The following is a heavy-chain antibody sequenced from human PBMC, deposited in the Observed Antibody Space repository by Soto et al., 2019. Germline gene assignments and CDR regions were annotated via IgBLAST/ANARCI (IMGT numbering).Heavy chain of an antibody. CDR3: ARNLAARFDY. CDR2: ITDSGSTK. Sequence: WGSLRLTCAPSVFPFSDYYMNLIRQAPGKGLELVSHITDSGSTKYYAASVKGRFTISMDNAKKSLFLQMNSLRAEDTAVYYCARNLAARFDYWGQGTPVTVSS. V-gene: IGHV3-11*01. D-gene: IGHD6-6*01. J-gene: IGHJ4*02. CDR1: VFPFSDYY.